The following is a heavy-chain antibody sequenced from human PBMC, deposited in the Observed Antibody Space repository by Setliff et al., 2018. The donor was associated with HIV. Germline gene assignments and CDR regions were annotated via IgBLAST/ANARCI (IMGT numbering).Heavy chain of an antibody. CDR1: GFVFSDHS. V-gene: IGHV3-48*01. CDR3: ARDQSRIPARWDFDF. CDR2: ISATGTTV. D-gene: IGHD1-26*01. J-gene: IGHJ4*02. Sequence: AGGSLRLSCVGSGFVFSDHSLHWVRQAPGEGLEWLSYISATGTTVSYADSVRGRFIISRDSVRNVLYLQMKSLRVEDTALYYCARDQSRIPARWDFDFWGQGTLVTVSS.